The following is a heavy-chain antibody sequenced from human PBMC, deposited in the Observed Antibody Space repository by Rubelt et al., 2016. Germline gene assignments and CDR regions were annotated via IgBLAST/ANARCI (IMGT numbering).Heavy chain of an antibody. Sequence: QAQLVESGGGVVQPGRSLRLSCAASGFTFSSYGMHWVRQAPGKGLEWVAVIWYDGSNKYYADSVKGRFTISRDNSKNTLYLQMNSLRAEDTAVYYCARDQGEDGDYVPNNWYFDLWGRGTLVTVSS. CDR1: GFTFSSYG. CDR2: IWYDGSNK. CDR3: ARDQGEDGDYVPNNWYFDL. D-gene: IGHD4-17*01. J-gene: IGHJ2*01. V-gene: IGHV3-33*01.